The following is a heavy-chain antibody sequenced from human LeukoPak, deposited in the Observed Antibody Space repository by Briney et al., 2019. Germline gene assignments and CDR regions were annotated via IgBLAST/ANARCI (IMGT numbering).Heavy chain of an antibody. CDR1: GYSFTDYW. D-gene: IGHD2-2*02. Sequence: GESLKISCKGSGYSFTDYWIGWVRQMPGKGLEWMGIIYPGDSDTRYSPSFEGQVTISADKSISTAYLELSRLRSDDTAVYYCARDWYCSSTSCYTSAFDIWGQGTMVTVSS. CDR3: ARDWYCSSTSCYTSAFDI. CDR2: IYPGDSDT. J-gene: IGHJ3*02. V-gene: IGHV5-51*01.